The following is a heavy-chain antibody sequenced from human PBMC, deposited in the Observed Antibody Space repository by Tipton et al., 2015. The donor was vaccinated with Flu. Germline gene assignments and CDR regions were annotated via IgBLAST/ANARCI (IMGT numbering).Heavy chain of an antibody. CDR3: ARGDYGVESYYYMDV. Sequence: VQLVQSGAEVKKPGESLKISCQGSEYSFINSWIAWVRQMPGEGLEWMGVIFPGDSGTRYSPSFQGHVTISADKSIRTAYLQWNSLKASDTAMYYCARGDYGVESYYYMDVWGSGTTVTVSS. J-gene: IGHJ6*03. CDR1: EYSFINSW. CDR2: IFPGDSGT. V-gene: IGHV5-51*03. D-gene: IGHD4-17*01.